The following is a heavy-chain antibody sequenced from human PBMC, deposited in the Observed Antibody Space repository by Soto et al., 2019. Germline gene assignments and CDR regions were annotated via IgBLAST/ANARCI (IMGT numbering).Heavy chain of an antibody. D-gene: IGHD4-4*01. CDR2: ISVIGDHT. CDR3: ARGSKNRQDSMDV. V-gene: IGHV3-21*01. J-gene: IGHJ6*02. Sequence: GVSLRLSCGASGFTLSSYSFNWVRQATWKGLEWVSSISVIGDHTFYADSVKGRFNISRDNAKNPLLLELTSLRADYTAGYFCARGSKNRQDSMDVWGQGTTVTVSS. CDR1: GFTLSSYS.